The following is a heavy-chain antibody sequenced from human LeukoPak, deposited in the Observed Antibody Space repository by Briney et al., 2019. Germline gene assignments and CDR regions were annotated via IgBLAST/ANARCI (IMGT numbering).Heavy chain of an antibody. D-gene: IGHD2-2*01. Sequence: SVKVSCKASGYTFTSYDINWVRQATGQGLEWMGRIIPILGIANYAQKFQGRVTITADKSTSTAYMELSSLRSEDTAVYYCARRFCSSSRCLDYYYGMDVWGQGTTVTVSS. CDR1: GYTFTSYD. V-gene: IGHV1-69*04. J-gene: IGHJ6*02. CDR2: IIPILGIA. CDR3: ARRFCSSSRCLDYYYGMDV.